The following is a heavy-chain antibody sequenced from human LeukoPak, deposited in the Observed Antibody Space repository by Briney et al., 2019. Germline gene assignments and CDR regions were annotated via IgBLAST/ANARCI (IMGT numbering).Heavy chain of an antibody. Sequence: GGSLRLSCAASGFTFSSYAMSWVRQAPGKGLEWVSAISSSGGSTNYGDSVKGRFHISRDNSKNTLYLQMNRLRAEDTAVYYWAIIHSNYIYYYMDVWGKGTTVTLSS. CDR1: GFTFSSYA. V-gene: IGHV3-23*01. CDR2: ISSSGGST. J-gene: IGHJ6*03. D-gene: IGHD3-16*01. CDR3: AIIHSNYIYYYMDV.